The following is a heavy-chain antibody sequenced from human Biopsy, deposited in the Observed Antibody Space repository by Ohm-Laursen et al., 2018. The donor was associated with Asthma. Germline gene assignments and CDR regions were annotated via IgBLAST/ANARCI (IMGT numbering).Heavy chain of an antibody. CDR2: IYYSGST. V-gene: IGHV4-59*01. Sequence: TLSLTCAVYGGSFSSNYWSWIRQPPGKGLEWIGHIYYSGSTNYQPSLKSRVTISVDTSKNQFSLKLRSVTAADAAVYYCARGISRVTGLFDHFDSWGQGTLVTVSS. CDR1: GGSFSSNY. J-gene: IGHJ4*02. CDR3: ARGISRVTGLFDHFDS. D-gene: IGHD2-21*02.